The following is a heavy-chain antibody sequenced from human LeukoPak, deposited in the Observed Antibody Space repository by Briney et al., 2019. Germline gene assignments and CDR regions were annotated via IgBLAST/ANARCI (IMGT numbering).Heavy chain of an antibody. CDR1: GYTFTSYD. D-gene: IGHD3-10*01. V-gene: IGHV1-8*01. J-gene: IGHJ4*02. CDR2: MNPNSGNT. CDR3: ARITYGSGSYYFDY. Sequence: ASVKVSFKASGYTFTSYDINWVRQATGQGLEWMGWMNPNSGNTGYAQKFQGRVTMTRNTSISTAYMELSSLRSEDTAVYYCARITYGSGSYYFDYWGQGTLVTVSS.